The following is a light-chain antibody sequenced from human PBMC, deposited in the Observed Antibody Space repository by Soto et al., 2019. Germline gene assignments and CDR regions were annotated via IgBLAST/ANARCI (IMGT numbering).Light chain of an antibody. Sequence: DRRISQYRSSVASAMRVRLSSSCLASQSISSWLAWYQQRPGKAPKLLIYDASSLQSGVPSRFSGSGSGTEFTLTISSLQPDDFATYSCQQYNSYSPAFGQGTKVDIK. CDR2: DAS. V-gene: IGKV1-5*01. J-gene: IGKJ1*01. CDR3: QQYNSYSPA. CDR1: QSISSW.